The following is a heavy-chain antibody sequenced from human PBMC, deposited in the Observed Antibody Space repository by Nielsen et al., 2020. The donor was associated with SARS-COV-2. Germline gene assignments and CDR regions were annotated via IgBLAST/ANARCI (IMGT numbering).Heavy chain of an antibody. CDR3: ARVIVGATRCAFDI. CDR1: GYSFTSYW. D-gene: IGHD1-26*01. Sequence: GESLKISCKGSGYSFTSYWISWVRQMPGKGLEWMGRIDPSDSYTNHSPSFQGHVTISADKSISTAYLQWSSLKASDTAMYYCARVIVGATRCAFDIWGQGTMVTVSS. V-gene: IGHV5-10-1*01. CDR2: IDPSDSYT. J-gene: IGHJ3*02.